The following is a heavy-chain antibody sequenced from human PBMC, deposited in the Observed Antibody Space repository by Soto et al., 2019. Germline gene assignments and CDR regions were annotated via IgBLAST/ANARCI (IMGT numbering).Heavy chain of an antibody. CDR2: ISSSGSYI. CDR1: GFSFSDYS. J-gene: IGHJ4*02. CDR3: ARGRTGPYGLIDS. V-gene: IGHV3-21*05. D-gene: IGHD3-3*01. Sequence: GGSLRLSCAASGFSFSDYSMNWARQAPGKGLEWISHISSSGSYIFYADSVKGRFTVSRDNAKNSLFLQMNSLRAEDSAVYYCARGRTGPYGLIDSWGQGTQVTVS.